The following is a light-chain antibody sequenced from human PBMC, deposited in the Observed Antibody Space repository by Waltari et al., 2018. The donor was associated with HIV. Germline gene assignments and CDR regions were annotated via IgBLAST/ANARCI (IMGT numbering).Light chain of an antibody. Sequence: IQMTQSPTNLSASVGDAVILTCRASQNIDNWLAWYQQRPGRAPKLLMSMTSVLESGVPSRFSGSGKWTTFTLTISSLQPDEFGTYYCQQYSTHYGLGQGTRVE. CDR3: QQYSTHYG. CDR2: MTS. V-gene: IGKV1-5*03. CDR1: QNIDNW. J-gene: IGKJ2*03.